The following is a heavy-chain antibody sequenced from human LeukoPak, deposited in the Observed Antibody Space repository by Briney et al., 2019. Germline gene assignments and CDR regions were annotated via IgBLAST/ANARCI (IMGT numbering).Heavy chain of an antibody. D-gene: IGHD6-19*01. Sequence: GASVKVSCKASGYTFTGYYMHWVRQAPGQGLEWMGWINPNSGGTNLAQKFQGRVTMTRDTSISTAYMELSRLRSDDTAVYYCARTRSGWYVYWGQGTLVTVSS. CDR1: GYTFTGYY. CDR2: INPNSGGT. V-gene: IGHV1-2*02. CDR3: ARTRSGWYVY. J-gene: IGHJ4*02.